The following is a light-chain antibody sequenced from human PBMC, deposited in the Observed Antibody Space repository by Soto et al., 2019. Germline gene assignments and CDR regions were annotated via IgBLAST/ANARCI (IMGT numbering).Light chain of an antibody. CDR2: DVS. CDR3: SSYRAGSTPYV. CDR1: SSGVGGYNY. V-gene: IGLV2-14*01. Sequence: QSVLTQPASVSGSPGQSITISCTGTSSGVGGYNYVSWYQQHPGKAPKLMIYDVSNRPSGVSNRFSGSKSGNTASLTISGLLAEDEADYYCSSYRAGSTPYVFGSGTKLTVL. J-gene: IGLJ1*01.